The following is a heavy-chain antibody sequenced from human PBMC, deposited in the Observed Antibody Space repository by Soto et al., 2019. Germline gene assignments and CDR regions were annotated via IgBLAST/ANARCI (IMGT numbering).Heavy chain of an antibody. V-gene: IGHV4-39*01. CDR1: GGSISSSSYY. CDR2: NYYTGIT. D-gene: IGHD6-19*01. CDR3: ARPARQDTVAGNY. Sequence: QLHLQESGPGLVKPSETLSLTCTVSGGSISSSSYYWGWIRQPPGKGLEWIGSNYYTGITHYNPSLKSRATISIDTSKNQFSLNLNSVTATDTAVYYCARPARQDTVAGNYWGQGTLVTVSS. J-gene: IGHJ4*02.